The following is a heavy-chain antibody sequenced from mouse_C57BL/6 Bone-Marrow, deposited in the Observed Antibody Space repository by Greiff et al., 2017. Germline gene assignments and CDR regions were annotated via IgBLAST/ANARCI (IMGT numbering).Heavy chain of an antibody. CDR2: IWGVGST. CDR1: GFSLTSYG. Sequence: VQLVESGPGLVAPSQSLSITCTVSGFSLTSYGVDWVRQSPGQGLEWLGVIWGVGSTTSNSALKARLSIIKDNSKSQVFLKMNSLQTDDTAMYYCARDGYYGYIDVWGTGTTVTVSS. D-gene: IGHD2-2*01. V-gene: IGHV2-6*01. CDR3: ARDGYYGYIDV. J-gene: IGHJ1*03.